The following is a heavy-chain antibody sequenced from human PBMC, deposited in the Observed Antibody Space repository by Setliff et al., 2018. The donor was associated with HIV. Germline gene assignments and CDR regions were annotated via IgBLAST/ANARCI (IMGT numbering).Heavy chain of an antibody. V-gene: IGHV5-10-1*01. D-gene: IGHD2-15*01. CDR3: ARHLRVVAATPLGGFDY. CDR1: GYNFTSYW. Sequence: GESLKISCKASGYNFTSYWISWVRQMPGKGLEWMGRIDPSDSYTNYSPSFQGHVTISADKSISTAYLQWSSLKASDTARYYCARHLRVVAATPLGGFDYWGQGTLFTVSS. J-gene: IGHJ4*02. CDR2: IDPSDSYT.